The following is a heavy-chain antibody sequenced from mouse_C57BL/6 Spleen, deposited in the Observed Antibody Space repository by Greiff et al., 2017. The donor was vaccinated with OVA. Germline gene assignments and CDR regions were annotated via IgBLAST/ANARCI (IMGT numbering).Heavy chain of an antibody. CDR2: FYPGSGSI. V-gene: IGHV1-62-2*01. CDR1: GYTFTEYT. D-gene: IGHD1-1*01. Sequence: QVQLQQSGAELVKPGASVKLSCKASGYTFTEYTIHWVKQRSGQGLEWIGWFYPGSGSIKYNEKFKDKATLTADKSSSTVYMELSRLTSEDSAVYFCARHEDRFYYGSSSYYFDYWGQGTTLTVSS. CDR3: ARHEDRFYYGSSSYYFDY. J-gene: IGHJ2*01.